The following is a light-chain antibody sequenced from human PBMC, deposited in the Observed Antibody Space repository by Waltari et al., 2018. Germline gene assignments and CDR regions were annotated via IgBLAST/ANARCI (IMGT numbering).Light chain of an antibody. Sequence: QSVLTQPPSVSGAPGQRVTISSTGASSTTGAGYDVHWYQQLRGAAPKLLIYGNNNRPSGVPDRFSGSKSGPSASLAITGLQAEDEADYYCQSYDSSLSGVIFGGGTKLTVL. J-gene: IGLJ2*01. V-gene: IGLV1-40*01. CDR1: SSTTGAGYD. CDR2: GNN. CDR3: QSYDSSLSGVI.